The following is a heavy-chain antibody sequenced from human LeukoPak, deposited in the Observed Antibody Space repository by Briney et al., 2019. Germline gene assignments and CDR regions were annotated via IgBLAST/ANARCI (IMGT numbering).Heavy chain of an antibody. J-gene: IGHJ4*02. CDR2: IYPGDSDT. V-gene: IGHV5-51*01. CDR1: GYSFTSYW. Sequence: GASLKISCKGSGYSFTSYWIGWVRQMPGKGLEWMGIIYPGDSDTRYSPSFQGQVTISADKSISTAYLQWSSLKASDTAMYYCARRTKYYYDSSGYWNYFDYWGQGTLVTVSS. CDR3: ARRTKYYYDSSGYWNYFDY. D-gene: IGHD3-22*01.